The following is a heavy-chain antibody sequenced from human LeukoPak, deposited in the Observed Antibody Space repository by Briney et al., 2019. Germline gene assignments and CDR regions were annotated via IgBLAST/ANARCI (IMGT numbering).Heavy chain of an antibody. CDR3: ASSAFGAYYYYHGMDV. V-gene: IGHV4-34*01. CDR2: INHSGST. D-gene: IGHD3-10*01. J-gene: IGHJ6*02. CDR1: GGSFSSYY. Sequence: SETLSLTCAVYGGSFSSYYWSWIRQPPGKGLEWIGEINHSGSTNYNPSLKSRVTISVDTSKNQFSLKLSSVTAADTAVYYCASSAFGAYYYYHGMDVWGQGTTVTVSS.